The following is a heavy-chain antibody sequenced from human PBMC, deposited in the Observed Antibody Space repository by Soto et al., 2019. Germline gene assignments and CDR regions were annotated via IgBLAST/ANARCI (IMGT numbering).Heavy chain of an antibody. V-gene: IGHV3-30*18. Sequence: QEQLVESGGGVVQPGKSLRLSCAASGFTFRDYGMHWVRQAPGKGLEWVALISNDGSSKYFADSVRGRFTLSRDNSKNTLYLQMSSLRPAASAVYFCAEGLVTVIRVVYYYSALEEGGQGTRVTVTS. D-gene: IGHD3-10*01. CDR2: ISNDGSSK. J-gene: IGHJ6*01. CDR3: AEGLVTVIRVVYYYSALEE. CDR1: GFTFRDYG.